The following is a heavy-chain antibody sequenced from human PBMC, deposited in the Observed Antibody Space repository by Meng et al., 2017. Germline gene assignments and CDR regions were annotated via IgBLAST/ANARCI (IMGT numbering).Heavy chain of an antibody. Sequence: GESLKISCAASGFTFSSYAMSWVRQAPGKGLEWVSAISGSGGSTYYADSVKGRFTISRDNSKNTLYLQMNSLRAEDTAVYYCAKDRVGGCCGGDCYSHFQHWGQGTLVTVSS. CDR1: GFTFSSYA. J-gene: IGHJ1*01. V-gene: IGHV3-23*01. CDR3: AKDRVGGCCGGDCYSHFQH. CDR2: ISGSGGST. D-gene: IGHD2-21*02.